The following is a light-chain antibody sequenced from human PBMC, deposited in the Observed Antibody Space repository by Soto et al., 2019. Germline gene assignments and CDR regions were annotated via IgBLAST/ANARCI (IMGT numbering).Light chain of an antibody. Sequence: QSALTQPASVSGSPGQSITISCTGTSSDVGDYNYVSWYQQHPGKAPKLMIFEVSNRPSGVSNHFSSSKSGNTASLTISGLKAEDEADYYCTSDTTSSITDVFGTGTKETVL. V-gene: IGLV2-14*01. CDR3: TSDTTSSITDV. CDR2: EVS. J-gene: IGLJ1*01. CDR1: SSDVGDYNY.